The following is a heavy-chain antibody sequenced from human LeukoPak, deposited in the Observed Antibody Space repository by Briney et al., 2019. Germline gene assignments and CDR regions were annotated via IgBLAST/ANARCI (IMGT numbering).Heavy chain of an antibody. CDR2: IRYDGSNK. CDR3: AKDGAVAGLFDY. D-gene: IGHD6-19*01. V-gene: IGHV3-30*02. CDR1: GFTFSSYG. Sequence: GRSLRLSCAASGFTFSSYGMHWVRQAPGKGLEWVAFIRYDGSNKYYADSVKGRFTISRDNSKNTLYLQMNSLRAEDTAVYYCAKDGAVAGLFDYWGQGTLVTVSS. J-gene: IGHJ4*02.